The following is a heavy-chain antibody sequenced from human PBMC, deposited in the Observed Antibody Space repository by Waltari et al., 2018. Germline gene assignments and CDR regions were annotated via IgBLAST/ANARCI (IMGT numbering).Heavy chain of an antibody. CDR1: GGSISSYY. J-gene: IGHJ4*02. CDR2: IYTRGGT. D-gene: IGHD3-10*01. V-gene: IGHV4-4*07. Sequence: QVQLQESGPGLVKPSETLSLTCTVSGGSISSYYWSWIRQPAGKGLEWIGRIYTRGGTKLNPSPKGRGTMSVDTSKNQFSLKLSLVTAAGTAVYYWARDSYGSGSYPEHWGQGTLVTVSS. CDR3: ARDSYGSGSYPEH.